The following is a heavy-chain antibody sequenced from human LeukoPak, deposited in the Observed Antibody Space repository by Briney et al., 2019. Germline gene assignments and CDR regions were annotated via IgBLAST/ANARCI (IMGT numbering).Heavy chain of an antibody. V-gene: IGHV3-23*01. D-gene: IGHD1-26*01. CDR1: GFTFSSYD. Sequence: PGGSLRLSCAAAGFTFSSYDMSWVRQAPGKGLEWVSTISGSGGTAWYADSVKGRFTISRDQSKNRLYLQMSSLRAEDTAVYYCAKHSGTYYYFDYWGQGTLVSVSS. CDR2: ISGSGGTA. J-gene: IGHJ4*02. CDR3: AKHSGTYYYFDY.